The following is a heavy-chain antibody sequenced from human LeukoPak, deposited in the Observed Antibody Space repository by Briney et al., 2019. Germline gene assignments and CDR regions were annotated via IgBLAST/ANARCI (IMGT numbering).Heavy chain of an antibody. J-gene: IGHJ6*02. Sequence: PSETLSLTCTVSGGSISSYYWSWIRQPPGKGLEWIGYIYYSGSTNYNPSLKSRVTISVDTSKNQFSLKLSSVTAADTAVYYCAIPSREPVRYCSSTSCYTTAGGMDVWGQGTTVTVSS. D-gene: IGHD2-2*02. V-gene: IGHV4-59*01. CDR2: IYYSGST. CDR1: GGSISSYY. CDR3: AIPSREPVRYCSSTSCYTTAGGMDV.